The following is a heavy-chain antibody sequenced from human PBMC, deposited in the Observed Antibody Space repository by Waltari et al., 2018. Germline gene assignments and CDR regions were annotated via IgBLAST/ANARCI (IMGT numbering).Heavy chain of an antibody. CDR1: GYTFTNSN. CDR3: ARARKAFWFDS. Sequence: QVLLVQSGAEVMRPGASVKASCMASGYTFTNSNIYWVRQAAGQGLEWSGWMNPNSGDTHYAQKFQGRVTFTRDTSTSRAFIEMSNLRSDDTAVYYCARARKAFWFDSWGQGTLVAVSS. J-gene: IGHJ5*01. V-gene: IGHV1-8*01. CDR2: MNPNSGDT.